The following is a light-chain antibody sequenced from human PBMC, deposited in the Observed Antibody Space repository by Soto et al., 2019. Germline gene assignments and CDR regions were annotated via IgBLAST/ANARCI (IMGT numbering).Light chain of an antibody. CDR1: QSINNRY. CDR3: QQFGSSPGFT. V-gene: IGKV3-20*01. Sequence: EIVLTQSPGTLSLSPGERATLSCRASQSINNRYLAWYQQKPGQAPRLLIYAASSRATGIPDRFSRSGSGTDFTLTISRLEPEDFAVYYCQQFGSSPGFTFGPGTKVDIK. CDR2: AAS. J-gene: IGKJ3*01.